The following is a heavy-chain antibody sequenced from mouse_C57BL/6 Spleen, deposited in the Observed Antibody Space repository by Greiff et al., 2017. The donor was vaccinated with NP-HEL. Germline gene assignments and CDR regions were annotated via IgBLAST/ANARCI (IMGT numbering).Heavy chain of an antibody. J-gene: IGHJ4*01. CDR1: GYTFTSYG. Sequence: QVHVKQSGAELARPGASVKLSCKASGYTFTSYGISWVKQRTGQGLEWIGEIYPRSGNTYYNEKFKGKATLTADKSSSTAYMELRSLTSEDSAVYFCASPSTMVMRAMDYWGQGTSVTVSS. CDR3: ASPSTMVMRAMDY. CDR2: IYPRSGNT. D-gene: IGHD2-1*01. V-gene: IGHV1-81*01.